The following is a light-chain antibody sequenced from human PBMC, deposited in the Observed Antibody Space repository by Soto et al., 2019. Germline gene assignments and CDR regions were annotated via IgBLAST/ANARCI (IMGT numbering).Light chain of an antibody. V-gene: IGLV2-8*01. Sequence: QSALTQPPSASGSPGQSVTISCTGTSSDVGGCKFVSWYQQHPGKAPKLMIYEVSKRPSGVPDSFSGSKSGNTASLTVSGLQAEDEDDYYCSSCAGSNNPYVFGTGTKVTVL. CDR1: SSDVGGCKF. J-gene: IGLJ1*01. CDR2: EVS. CDR3: SSCAGSNNPYV.